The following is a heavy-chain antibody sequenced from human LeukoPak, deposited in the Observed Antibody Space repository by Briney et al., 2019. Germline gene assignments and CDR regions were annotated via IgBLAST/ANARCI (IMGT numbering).Heavy chain of an antibody. CDR2: ISSSSSYI. CDR1: GFTFSSYS. Sequence: GGSLRLSCAASGFTFSSYSMNWVRQAPGKGLEWVSSISSSSSYIYYADSVKGRFTISRDSAKNSLYLQMNSLRAEDTAVYYCARDRVPAAMYVDYWGQGTLVTVSS. V-gene: IGHV3-21*01. CDR3: ARDRVPAAMYVDY. D-gene: IGHD2-2*01. J-gene: IGHJ4*02.